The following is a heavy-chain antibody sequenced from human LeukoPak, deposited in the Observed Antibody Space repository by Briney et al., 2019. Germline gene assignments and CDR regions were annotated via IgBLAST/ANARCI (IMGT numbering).Heavy chain of an antibody. V-gene: IGHV4-31*03. CDR1: GGSISSGGYY. J-gene: IGHJ4*02. Sequence: PSQTLSLTCTVSGGSISSGGYYWGWIRQHPGKGLEWIGYIYYSGSTYYNPSLKSRVTISVDTSKNQFSLKLSSVTAADTAVYYCARAAVDTASIDYWGQGTLVTVSS. D-gene: IGHD5-18*01. CDR2: IYYSGST. CDR3: ARAAVDTASIDY.